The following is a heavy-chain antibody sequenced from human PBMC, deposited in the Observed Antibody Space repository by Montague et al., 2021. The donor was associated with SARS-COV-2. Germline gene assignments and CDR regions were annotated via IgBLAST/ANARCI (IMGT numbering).Heavy chain of an antibody. Sequence: TLSLTCTVSGGSISSGGYYWSWIRQHPGKGLEWIGYIYYSGSTYYNPSLKSRVTISVDTSKNQFSLKLSSVTAADTAAYYCARVQRITIFGVVTYFDYWGQGTLVTVSS. J-gene: IGHJ4*02. CDR3: ARVQRITIFGVVTYFDY. CDR2: IYYSGST. V-gene: IGHV4-31*03. D-gene: IGHD3-3*01. CDR1: GGSISSGGYY.